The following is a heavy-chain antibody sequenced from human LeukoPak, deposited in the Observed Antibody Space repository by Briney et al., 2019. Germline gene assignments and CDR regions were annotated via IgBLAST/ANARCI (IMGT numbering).Heavy chain of an antibody. CDR1: GFTFSSYG. D-gene: IGHD3-10*01. Sequence: GGSLRLSCAASGFTFSSYGMSWVRQAPGKGLEWVSAISGSGGSTSYADSVKGRFTISRDNSMNTLYLQMNSLRAEDTAVYYCARVTYGSGTYGAFDYWGQGTLVTVSS. J-gene: IGHJ4*02. V-gene: IGHV3-23*01. CDR2: ISGSGGST. CDR3: ARVTYGSGTYGAFDY.